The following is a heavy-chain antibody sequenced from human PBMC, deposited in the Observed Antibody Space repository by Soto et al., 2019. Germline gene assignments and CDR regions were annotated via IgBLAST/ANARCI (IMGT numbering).Heavy chain of an antibody. D-gene: IGHD3-22*01. J-gene: IGHJ4*02. CDR2: ISGSGGST. CDR3: AKDRGGTMIVVVPFDY. Sequence: GGSLRLSCAASGFTFSSCAMSWVRQAPGKGLEWVSAISGSGGSTYYADSVKGRLTISRDNSKNTLYLQMNSLRAEDTAVYYCAKDRGGTMIVVVPFDYWGQGTLVTVSS. CDR1: GFTFSSCA. V-gene: IGHV3-23*01.